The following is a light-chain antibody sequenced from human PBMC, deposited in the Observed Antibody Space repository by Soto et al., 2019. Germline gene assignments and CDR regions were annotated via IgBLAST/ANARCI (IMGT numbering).Light chain of an antibody. CDR1: SSDVGSYNL. V-gene: IGLV2-23*01. J-gene: IGLJ1*01. CDR2: EGS. CDR3: CSYAGSSTLYV. Sequence: ALTQPASVSGSPGQSITISCTGTSSDVGSYNLVSWYQQHPGKAPKLMIYEGSKRPSGVSNRFSGSKSGNTASLTISGLXAEDEAAYYCCSYAGSSTLYVFGTGTKVTVL.